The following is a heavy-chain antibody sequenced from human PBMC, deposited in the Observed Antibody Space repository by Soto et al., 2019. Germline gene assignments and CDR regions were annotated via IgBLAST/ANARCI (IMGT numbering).Heavy chain of an antibody. D-gene: IGHD3-9*01. Sequence: GGSLRLSCAASGLPFSSYGMHWVRHTPGKGLDWVARISGDRVTTYYADSVTGRFTVSRDNAKNTLSLQISGLRAEDTAVYYCAREYYGLLTGYYTDYWGQGTLVTVSS. CDR2: ISGDRVTT. V-gene: IGHV3-74*01. J-gene: IGHJ4*02. CDR1: GLPFSSYG. CDR3: AREYYGLLTGYYTDY.